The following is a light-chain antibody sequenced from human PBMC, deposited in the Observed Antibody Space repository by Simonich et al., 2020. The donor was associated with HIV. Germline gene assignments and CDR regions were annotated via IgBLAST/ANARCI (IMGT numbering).Light chain of an antibody. CDR3: QQYYSFPPT. Sequence: DIQMTQSPSTLSASVGDRVTITCRASQSISSWLAWYQQKPGKAPKLLIYKASSLESGVPSRFSGSGSGTDFTLTISRLQSEDFATYYCQQYYSFPPTFGQGTKVEIK. V-gene: IGKV1-5*03. CDR2: KAS. CDR1: QSISSW. J-gene: IGKJ1*01.